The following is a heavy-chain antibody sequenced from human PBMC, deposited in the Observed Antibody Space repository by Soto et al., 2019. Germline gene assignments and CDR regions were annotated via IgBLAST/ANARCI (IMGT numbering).Heavy chain of an antibody. V-gene: IGHV3-30-3*01. CDR1: GFTFSSYA. CDR2: ISYDGSNK. J-gene: IGHJ6*02. Sequence: QPGGSLRLSCAASGFTFSSYAMHWVRQAPGKGLEWVAVISYDGSNKYYADSVKGRFTISRDNSKNTLYLQMNSLRAEDTAVYYCARARQLNSGSYYVAAYGRDVWGHGTTVTVSS. D-gene: IGHD1-26*01. CDR3: ARARQLNSGSYYVAAYGRDV.